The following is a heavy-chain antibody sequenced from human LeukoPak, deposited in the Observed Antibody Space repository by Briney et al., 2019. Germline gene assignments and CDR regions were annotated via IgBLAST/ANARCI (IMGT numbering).Heavy chain of an antibody. CDR1: GVTLSSYA. CDR3: ARGYCSSTSCYNDY. D-gene: IGHD2-2*02. V-gene: IGHV3-23*01. CDR2: ISSSGSGGNT. J-gene: IGHJ4*02. Sequence: GGSLRLSCTASGVTLSSYAMSWARQAPGKGLEWVSGISSSGSGGNTYYADSVKGRFTISRDNSKNSLDLQMNSLRAEDTAVYYCARGYCSSTSCYNDYWGQGTLVTVSS.